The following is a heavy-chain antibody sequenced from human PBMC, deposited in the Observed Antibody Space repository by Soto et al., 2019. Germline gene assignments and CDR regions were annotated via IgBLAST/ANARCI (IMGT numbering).Heavy chain of an antibody. D-gene: IGHD3-22*01. V-gene: IGHV3-66*01. J-gene: IGHJ5*02. Sequence: GGSLRLSCAASGFTVSSNYMSWVRQAPGKGLEWVSVIYSGGSTYYADSVKGRFTICRDNSKNTLYLQMNSLRAEDTAVYYCARMGDSSGYSGWFDPWGQGTLVTVSS. CDR3: ARMGDSSGYSGWFDP. CDR2: IYSGGST. CDR1: GFTVSSNY.